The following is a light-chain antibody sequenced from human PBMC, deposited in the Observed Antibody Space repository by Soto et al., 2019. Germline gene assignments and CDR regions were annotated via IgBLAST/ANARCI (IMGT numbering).Light chain of an antibody. CDR3: QKCGSAPFT. Sequence: DIQLTQSPSFLSASVGDRVTVSCRASQDISTSLAWFQQKAGKVPQLLVYPASTLQDGVPSRFSGSGSGTYFTLTINNLQAEDFATYYCQKCGSAPFTFGGGTKVEIK. V-gene: IGKV1-9*01. J-gene: IGKJ4*01. CDR1: QDISTS. CDR2: PAS.